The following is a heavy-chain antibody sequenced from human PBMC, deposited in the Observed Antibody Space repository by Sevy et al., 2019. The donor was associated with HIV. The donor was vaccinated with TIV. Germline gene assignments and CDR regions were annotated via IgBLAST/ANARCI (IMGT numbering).Heavy chain of an antibody. V-gene: IGHV3-9*01. Sequence: GGSLRLSCAASGFTFDHHAMYWVRQAPGKGLEWVSGINWNSVSIGYADSVKGRFTISRDNAKNSLYLHLNSLRADDTALYYCAREGLAPYVYGADVWGLGTAVTVSS. CDR2: INWNSVSI. CDR1: GFTFDHHA. CDR3: AREGLAPYVYGADV. D-gene: IGHD3-10*02. J-gene: IGHJ6*02.